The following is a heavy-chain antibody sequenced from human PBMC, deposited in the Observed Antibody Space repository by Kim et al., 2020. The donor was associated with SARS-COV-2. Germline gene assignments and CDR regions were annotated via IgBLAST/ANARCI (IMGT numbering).Heavy chain of an antibody. Sequence: SRSTNTNPSLKSRVTTSRDPSTNQFSLKLSSVTAADTAVYYCARGWGMDVWGQGTTVTVSS. V-gene: IGHV4-34*01. CDR2: SRST. CDR3: ARGWGMDV. J-gene: IGHJ6*02.